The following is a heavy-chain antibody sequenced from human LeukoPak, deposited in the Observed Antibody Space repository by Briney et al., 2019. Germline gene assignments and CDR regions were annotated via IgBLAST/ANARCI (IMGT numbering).Heavy chain of an antibody. V-gene: IGHV4-59*01. CDR3: ARARRDGYNFYYYGMDV. CDR2: IYYSGST. Sequence: PSETLSLTCTVSGCSISSYYWSWIRQPPGKGLEWIWYIYYSGSTNYNPSLKSRVTISVDTSKNQFSLKLSSVTAADTAVYYCARARRDGYNFYYYGMDVWGQGTTVTVSS. D-gene: IGHD5-24*01. CDR1: GCSISSYY. J-gene: IGHJ6*02.